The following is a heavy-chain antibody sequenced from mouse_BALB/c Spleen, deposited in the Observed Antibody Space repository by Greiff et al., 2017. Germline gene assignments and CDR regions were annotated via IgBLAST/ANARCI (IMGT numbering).Heavy chain of an antibody. Sequence: DVKLVESGGGLVKPGGSLKLSCAASGFTFSSYAMSWVRQTPEKRLEWVATISSGGSYTYYPDSVKGRFTISRDNAKNTLYLQMSSLRSEDTAMYYCARRYDYEAMDYWGQGTSVTVSS. J-gene: IGHJ4*01. CDR1: GFTFSSYA. V-gene: IGHV5-9-3*01. CDR2: ISSGGSYT. CDR3: ARRYDYEAMDY. D-gene: IGHD2-10*02.